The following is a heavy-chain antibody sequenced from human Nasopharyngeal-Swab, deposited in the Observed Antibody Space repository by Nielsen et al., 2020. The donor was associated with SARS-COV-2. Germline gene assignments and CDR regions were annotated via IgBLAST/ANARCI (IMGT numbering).Heavy chain of an antibody. CDR2: IKQDGSEK. CDR1: GFTFRSYW. V-gene: IGHV3-7*01. CDR3: ASLSSSSWFFDY. J-gene: IGHJ4*02. Sequence: GGSLSLSWAAFGFTFRSYWMSWLRQAPGKGLEWMASIKQDGSEKYYADSVKGRFTITRDNAKNSLYLQMNSLRAEDTAVYYCASLSSSSWFFDYWGQGTLVTVSS. D-gene: IGHD6-13*01.